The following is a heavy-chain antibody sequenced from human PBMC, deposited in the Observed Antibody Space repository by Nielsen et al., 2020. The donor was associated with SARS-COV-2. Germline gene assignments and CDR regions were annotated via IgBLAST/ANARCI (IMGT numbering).Heavy chain of an antibody. CDR2: INTNTGNP. D-gene: IGHD2/OR15-2a*01. Sequence: ASVKVSCKASGYTFTSYAMNWVRQAPGQGLEWMGWINTNTGNPTYAQGFTGRFVFSLDTSVSTAYLQISSLKAEDTAVYYCASSQGPRRTLYYYGMDVWGQGTTVTVSS. J-gene: IGHJ6*02. V-gene: IGHV7-4-1*02. CDR1: GYTFTSYA. CDR3: ASSQGPRRTLYYYGMDV.